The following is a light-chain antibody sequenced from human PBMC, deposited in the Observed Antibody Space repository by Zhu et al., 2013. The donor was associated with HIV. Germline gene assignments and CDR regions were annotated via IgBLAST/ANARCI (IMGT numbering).Light chain of an antibody. CDR3: QQYDTSTPMYT. Sequence: EIVLMQSPGTLSLSPGERATLSCRASQTVSYRHIAWYQQIPGQAPRLLISGTSNRATGIPDRFSGSGSGTDFTLTISGVEPEDFAKYYCQQYDTSTPMYTFGQGTNLEIK. CDR2: GTS. V-gene: IGKV3-20*01. CDR1: QTVSYRH. J-gene: IGKJ2*01.